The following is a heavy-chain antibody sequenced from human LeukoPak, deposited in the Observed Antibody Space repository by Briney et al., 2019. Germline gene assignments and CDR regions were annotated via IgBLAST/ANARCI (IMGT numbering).Heavy chain of an antibody. V-gene: IGHV1-18*01. CDR3: ARGYYDSSGYRLDAFDI. J-gene: IGHJ3*02. CDR1: GYTFTSYG. CDR2: ISAYNGNT. Sequence: ASVKVSCKASGYTFTSYGISWVRQAPGQGLEWMGWISAYNGNTNYAQKLQGRVTMTTDTSTSTAYMELRSLRSDDTAVYYCARGYYDSSGYRLDAFDIWGQGTMVTVSS. D-gene: IGHD3-22*01.